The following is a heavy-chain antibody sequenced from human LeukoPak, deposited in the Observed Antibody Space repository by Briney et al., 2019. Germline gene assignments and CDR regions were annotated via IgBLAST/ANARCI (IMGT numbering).Heavy chain of an antibody. CDR1: GFTFSSYG. J-gene: IGHJ5*01. CDR3: ARDRDPANYYGSGSGWFDS. D-gene: IGHD3-10*01. Sequence: GGSLRLSCAASGFTFSSYGMHWVRQAPGKGLEWVAVIWYDGSNKYYADSVKGRFTISRDNSKNTLYLQMNSLRAEDTAVYYCARDRDPANYYGSGSGWFDSWGQGTLVTVSS. CDR2: IWYDGSNK. V-gene: IGHV3-33*01.